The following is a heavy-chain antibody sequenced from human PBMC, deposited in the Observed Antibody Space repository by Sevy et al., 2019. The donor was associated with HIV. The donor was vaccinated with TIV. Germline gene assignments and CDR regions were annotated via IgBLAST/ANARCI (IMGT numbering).Heavy chain of an antibody. J-gene: IGHJ3*02. V-gene: IGHV3-7*03. CDR3: ARDHYYDYIWGSYRFLTHDAFDI. Sequence: GGSLRLSCAASGFSFSNYWMSWVRQAPGKGLEWVANIKQDGSEKYYVDSVKGRFTISRDNAKNSLYLQMNSLRAEDTAVYYCARDHYYDYIWGSYRFLTHDAFDIWGQGTMVTVSS. CDR2: IKQDGSEK. CDR1: GFSFSNYW. D-gene: IGHD3-16*02.